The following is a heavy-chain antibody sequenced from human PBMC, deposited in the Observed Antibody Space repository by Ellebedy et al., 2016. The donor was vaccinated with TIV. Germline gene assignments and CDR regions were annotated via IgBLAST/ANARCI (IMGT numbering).Heavy chain of an antibody. D-gene: IGHD1-1*01. J-gene: IGHJ4*02. Sequence: GESLKISCTASGFNFSNYAMTWVRQAPGKGLEWVSALSGNGASTYYKDSVTGRFTISRDNSKNTLYLQMNSLRPEDTAVYYCTKDLSWNEPGFFDYWGQGTLVTVSS. CDR3: TKDLSWNEPGFFDY. CDR2: LSGNGAST. CDR1: GFNFSNYA. V-gene: IGHV3-23*01.